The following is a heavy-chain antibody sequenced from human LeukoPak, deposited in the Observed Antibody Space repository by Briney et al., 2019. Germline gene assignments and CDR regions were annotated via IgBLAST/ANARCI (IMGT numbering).Heavy chain of an antibody. Sequence: ASVKVSCKASGYTFTSYGISWVRQAPGQGLEWMGWISTYNGDTDYTQKLQGRVTMTRDTSISTAYMELSRLRSDDTAVYYCARAPDYGGNWFDPWGQGTLVTVSS. J-gene: IGHJ5*02. CDR3: ARAPDYGGNWFDP. D-gene: IGHD4-23*01. CDR2: ISTYNGDT. V-gene: IGHV1-18*01. CDR1: GYTFTSYG.